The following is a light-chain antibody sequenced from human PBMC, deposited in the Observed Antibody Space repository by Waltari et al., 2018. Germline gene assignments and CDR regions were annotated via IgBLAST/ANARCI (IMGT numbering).Light chain of an antibody. Sequence: DIQLTQSPSFLSASVGDRVTITCRASQDISTYLAWYQQKPGKAPKLLIHAVSTLQAGVPSRVSGGGSGTEFTLTISSLQPEDFATYYCQQLSGYPFTFGPGTKVDIK. CDR3: QQLSGYPFT. CDR2: AVS. V-gene: IGKV1-9*01. CDR1: QDISTY. J-gene: IGKJ3*01.